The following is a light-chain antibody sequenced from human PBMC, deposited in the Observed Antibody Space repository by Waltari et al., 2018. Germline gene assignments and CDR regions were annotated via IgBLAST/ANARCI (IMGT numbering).Light chain of an antibody. J-gene: IGLJ1*01. CDR2: EVS. Sequence: QSALTQPASVSGSPGQSITISCTGTSSDVGGYNYVSGYQQHPGKAPKLMIYEVSNRPSGVSNRFSGSKSGNTASLTISGLQAEDEADYYCSSYTSSSTTYVFGTGTKVTVL. CDR1: SSDVGGYNY. V-gene: IGLV2-14*01. CDR3: SSYTSSSTTYV.